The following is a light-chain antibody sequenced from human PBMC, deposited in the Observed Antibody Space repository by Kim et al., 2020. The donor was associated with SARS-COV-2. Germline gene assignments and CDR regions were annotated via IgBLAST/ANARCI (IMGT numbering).Light chain of an antibody. CDR2: DAS. CDR3: QQRSIWPPGS. CDR1: QSVDIS. V-gene: IGKV3-11*01. J-gene: IGKJ2*04. Sequence: LSPGERATLSCRASQSVDISLAWYQQKPGQAPRLLIYDASSRATGIPARFSGSGSGTDFTLTISSLEPEDFAVYYCQQRSIWPPGSFGQGTKLEIK.